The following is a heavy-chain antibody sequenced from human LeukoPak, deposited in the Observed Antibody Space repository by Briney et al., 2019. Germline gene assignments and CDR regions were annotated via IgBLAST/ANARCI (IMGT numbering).Heavy chain of an antibody. CDR3: ARAQIRFLEWFVPVYFDY. V-gene: IGHV4-59*01. Sequence: NTSETLSLTCTVSGGSFSSYYWSWIRQPPGKGLEWIGYIYYSGSTNYNPSLKSRVTISVDTSKNQFSLKLSSVTAADTAVYYCARAQIRFLEWFVPVYFDYWGQGTLVTVSS. CDR2: IYYSGST. CDR1: GGSFSSYY. D-gene: IGHD3-3*01. J-gene: IGHJ4*02.